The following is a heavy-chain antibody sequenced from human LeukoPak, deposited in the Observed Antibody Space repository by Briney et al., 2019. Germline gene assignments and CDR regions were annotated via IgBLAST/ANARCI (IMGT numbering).Heavy chain of an antibody. Sequence: GESLKISCKGSGYNFTSYWIGWVRQMPGKGLEWMGIIYPGDSDTRYSPSFQGQVTISADKSISTAYLQWSSLKASDTAMYYCARLRLMYYYGSGARYYYYYYYMDVWGKGTTVTISS. J-gene: IGHJ6*03. V-gene: IGHV5-51*01. CDR1: GYNFTSYW. CDR3: ARLRLMYYYGSGARYYYYYYYMDV. CDR2: IYPGDSDT. D-gene: IGHD3-10*01.